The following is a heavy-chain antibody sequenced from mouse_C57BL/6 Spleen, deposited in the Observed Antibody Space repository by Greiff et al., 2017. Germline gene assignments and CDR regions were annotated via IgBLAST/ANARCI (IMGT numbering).Heavy chain of an antibody. CDR2: IAPETGGT. V-gene: IGHV1-15*01. CDR1: GYTFTDYE. J-gene: IGHJ2*01. Sequence: QVQLQQSGAELVRPGASVTLSCKASGYTFTDYEMHWVKQTPVHGLEWIGAIAPETGGTAYNQKFQGKAILTADKSSSTAYMELRSLTSADSAVYYCTRGFDYWGQGTTRTVSS. CDR3: TRGFDY.